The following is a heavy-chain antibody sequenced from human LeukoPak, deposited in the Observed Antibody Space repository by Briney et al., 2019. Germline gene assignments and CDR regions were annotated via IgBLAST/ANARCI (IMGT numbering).Heavy chain of an antibody. J-gene: IGHJ4*02. D-gene: IGHD1-26*01. Sequence: SETLSLTCTVSGGSISSDYWSWTRQPPGQGLEWIGYIYAGGNTNYNPSLKSRVTMSVDRTKNQFSLKLNSVTAADTAVYYCARNSWTYSLDYWGQGILVTVSS. CDR1: GGSISSDY. V-gene: IGHV4-4*09. CDR3: ARNSWTYSLDY. CDR2: IYAGGNT.